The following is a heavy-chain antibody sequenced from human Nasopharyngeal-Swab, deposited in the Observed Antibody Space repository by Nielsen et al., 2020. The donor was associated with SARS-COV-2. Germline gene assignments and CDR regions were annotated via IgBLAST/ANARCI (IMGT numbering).Heavy chain of an antibody. CDR1: GFTFSSYA. CDR2: IYSGGSST. J-gene: IGHJ6*02. CDR3: AKDGTLLGYYYYGMDV. D-gene: IGHD2-8*02. Sequence: GESPKISCAASGFTFSSYAMSWVRQDPGKGLEWVSVIYSGGSSTYYADSVKGRFTISRDNSKNTLYLQMNSLRAEDTAVYYCAKDGTLLGYYYYGMDVWGQGTTVTVSS. V-gene: IGHV3-23*03.